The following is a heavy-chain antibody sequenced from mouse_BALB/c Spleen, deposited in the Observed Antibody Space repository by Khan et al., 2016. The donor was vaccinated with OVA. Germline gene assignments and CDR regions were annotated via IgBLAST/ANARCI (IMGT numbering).Heavy chain of an antibody. D-gene: IGHD2-14*01. J-gene: IGHJ1*01. CDR3: ARSGTTVRAYWYFYV. Sequence: EVQLQESGPDLVKPSQSLSLTCTVTGYSITSGFSWHWIRQFPGNKLEWMGYIHYSGTTNSNPSLKSRISITRDTSKNQFFLQLNSVTTEDTATYYCARSGTTVRAYWYFYVWGAGTTVTVSS. CDR2: IHYSGTT. CDR1: GYSITSGFS. V-gene: IGHV3-1*02.